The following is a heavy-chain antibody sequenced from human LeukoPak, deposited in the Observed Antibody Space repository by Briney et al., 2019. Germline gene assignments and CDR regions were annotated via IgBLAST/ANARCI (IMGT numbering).Heavy chain of an antibody. CDR2: IIPIFGTA. V-gene: IGHV1-69*05. Sequence: GSSVKVSCKVSGGTFSSYAISWVRQAPGQGLEWMGRIIPIFGTANYAQKFQGRVTITTDESTSTAYMELSSLRSEDTAVYYCARDQARYYYDSSGYFDYWGQGTLVTVSS. J-gene: IGHJ4*02. CDR3: ARDQARYYYDSSGYFDY. CDR1: GGTFSSYA. D-gene: IGHD3-22*01.